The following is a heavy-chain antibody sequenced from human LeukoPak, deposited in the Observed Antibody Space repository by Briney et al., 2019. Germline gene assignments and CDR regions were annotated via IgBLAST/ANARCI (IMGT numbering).Heavy chain of an antibody. V-gene: IGHV3-64*01. CDR2: ITSYGDNT. CDR3: ARAPRWQQLVPGYFDY. Sequence: GGSLRLSCVASGFTFSGHTMHWVRQAPGKGLEYVSAITSYGDNTYYANSVKGRFTISRDNSKNTLYPQMGSLRVEDMAVYYCARAPRWQQLVPGYFDYWGQGTQVIVSS. D-gene: IGHD6-13*01. CDR1: GFTFSGHT. J-gene: IGHJ4*02.